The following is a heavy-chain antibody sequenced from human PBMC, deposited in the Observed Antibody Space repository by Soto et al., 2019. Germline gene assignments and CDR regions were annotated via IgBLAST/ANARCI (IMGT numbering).Heavy chain of an antibody. D-gene: IGHD4-17*01. CDR2: ISGKNGNT. V-gene: IGHV1-18*04. CDR3: ARSDYYDDTGTFEN. CDR1: GYSFSDFG. J-gene: IGHJ4*02. Sequence: QVHLVQSGGELKKPGASVKVSCKASGYSFSDFGITWVRQAPGQGLEWMGWISGKNGNTKYAQKVQGRVTLPADTSTSTAYMEMRALTSDDTGIYYCARSDYYDDTGTFENWGQGTPVTVSS.